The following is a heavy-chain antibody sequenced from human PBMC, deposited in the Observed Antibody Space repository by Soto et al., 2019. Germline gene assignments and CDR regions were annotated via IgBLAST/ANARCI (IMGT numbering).Heavy chain of an antibody. CDR3: ARDLGRHYYGSGSYLDAFDI. CDR1: GGSISSGGYY. V-gene: IGHV4-31*03. J-gene: IGHJ3*02. Sequence: SETLSLTCTVSGGSISSGGYYWSWIRQHPGKGLELIGYIYYSGSTYYNPSLKSRVTISVDTSKNQFSLKLSSVTAADTAVYYCARDLGRHYYGSGSYLDAFDIWGQGTMVTVSS. D-gene: IGHD3-10*01. CDR2: IYYSGST.